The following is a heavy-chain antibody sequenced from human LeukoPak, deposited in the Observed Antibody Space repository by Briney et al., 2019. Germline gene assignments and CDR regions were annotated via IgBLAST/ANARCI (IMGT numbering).Heavy chain of an antibody. J-gene: IGHJ4*02. Sequence: GGSLRLSCAASGFIVSDTYMNWVRQAPGKGLEWVSLLYSDGTTYYADSVKGRFTISRDHSKNTLFLQMNNLGAEDTADYYCVTYDTSGHFFAHWGQGTLVTVSS. D-gene: IGHD3-22*01. V-gene: IGHV3-53*01. CDR2: LYSDGTT. CDR3: VTYDTSGHFFAH. CDR1: GFIVSDTY.